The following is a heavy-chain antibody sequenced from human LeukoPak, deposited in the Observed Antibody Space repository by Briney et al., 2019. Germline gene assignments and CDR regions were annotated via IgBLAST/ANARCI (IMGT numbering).Heavy chain of an antibody. Sequence: ASVKLSCKASGYTFTSYGISWVRQAPGQGLEWMGWISAYNGNTNYAQKLQGRVSMTTDTSTSKDYMELRSLRSDDADVYYCARANFDNYGSSGYYSCHFDYWGQGTLVTVSS. V-gene: IGHV1-18*01. D-gene: IGHD3-22*01. J-gene: IGHJ4*02. CDR3: ARANFDNYGSSGYYSCHFDY. CDR2: ISAYNGNT. CDR1: GYTFTSYG.